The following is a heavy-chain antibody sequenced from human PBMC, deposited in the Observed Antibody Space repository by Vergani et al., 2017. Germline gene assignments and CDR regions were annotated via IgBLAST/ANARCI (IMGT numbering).Heavy chain of an antibody. CDR1: GFTFSSYS. CDR2: ISGSSSYV. J-gene: IGHJ4*02. V-gene: IGHV3-21*02. Sequence: AQLVESGGGVVQPGSSLRLSCAASGFTFSSYSMNWVRQAPGKGLEWVSSISGSSSYVYYADSVTGRFTISRDNTENSLYLQMNNLRGEDTAVYYCARGLWDCNSYSCSPPYYWGQGILVTVSS. D-gene: IGHD2-2*01. CDR3: ARGLWDCNSYSCSPPYY.